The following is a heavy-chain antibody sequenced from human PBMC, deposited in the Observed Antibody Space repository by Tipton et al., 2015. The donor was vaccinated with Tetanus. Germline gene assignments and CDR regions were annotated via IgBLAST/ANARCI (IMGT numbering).Heavy chain of an antibody. V-gene: IGHV4-34*01. D-gene: IGHD2-21*01. Sequence: TLSLTCAVYGGSFSGYYWSWIRQPPGKGLEWIGEINHSGSTNYNPSLKSRVIISVDTSKNQFSLKLSSVTAADTAVYYCARGALWWSYSKDNDYWGQGTLVTVSS. CDR2: INHSGST. CDR3: ARGALWWSYSKDNDY. CDR1: GGSFSGYY. J-gene: IGHJ4*02.